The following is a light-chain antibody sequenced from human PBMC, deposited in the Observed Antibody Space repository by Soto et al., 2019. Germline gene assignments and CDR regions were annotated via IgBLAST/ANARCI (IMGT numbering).Light chain of an antibody. J-gene: IGKJ4*01. CDR3: QQYGSSPLT. V-gene: IGKV3-20*01. CDR1: QSVSSSY. Sequence: EIVFTKSPGTLSLSPGERATLSCRASQSVSSSYLAWYQQKPGQAPRLLIYGASSRATGIPDRFSGSGSGTDFTLTISRLEPEDFAVYYCQQYGSSPLTFGVVTKVDIK. CDR2: GAS.